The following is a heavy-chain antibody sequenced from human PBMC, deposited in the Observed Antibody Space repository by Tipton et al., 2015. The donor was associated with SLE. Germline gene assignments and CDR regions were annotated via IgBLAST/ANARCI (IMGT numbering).Heavy chain of an antibody. Sequence: TLSLTCTVSASPITNSYYWGWIRQPPGKGLEWIGNIYHSGATSYNPSPKSRITISLDTSKNQYSLKLTSLTATDTAVYYCARSSGYCSGNSCSTALDHWGLGTLVTVSS. CDR3: ARSSGYCSGNSCSTALDH. J-gene: IGHJ4*02. D-gene: IGHD2-8*02. V-gene: IGHV4-38-2*02. CDR2: IYHSGAT. CDR1: ASPITNSYY.